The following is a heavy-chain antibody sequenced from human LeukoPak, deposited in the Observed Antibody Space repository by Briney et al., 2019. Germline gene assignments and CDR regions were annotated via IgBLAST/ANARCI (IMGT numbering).Heavy chain of an antibody. D-gene: IGHD3/OR15-3a*01. CDR3: AKVGLQSYYFDY. CDR2: MNPNSGNT. V-gene: IGHV1-8*01. J-gene: IGHJ4*02. CDR1: GYTFTSYD. Sequence: ASVKVSCKASGYTFTSYDINWVRQATGQGLEWMGWMNPNSGNTGYAQKFQGRVTITTDESTSTAYMELSSLRAEDTAVYYCAKVGLQSYYFDYWGQGTLVTVSS.